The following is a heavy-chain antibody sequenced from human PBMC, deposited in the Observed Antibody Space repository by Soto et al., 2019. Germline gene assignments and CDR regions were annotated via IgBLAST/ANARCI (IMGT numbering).Heavy chain of an antibody. CDR2: IIPIFGTA. J-gene: IGHJ4*02. V-gene: IGHV1-69*13. CDR3: AKVAAGTSVPFDY. CDR1: GGTLSSYA. D-gene: IGHD6-13*01. Sequence: GASVNGACKASGGTLSSYAVSWVRQAPGQGLEWMGGIIPIFGTANYAQKFQGRVTITADESTSTAYMELSSLRSEDTAVYYCAKVAAGTSVPFDYWGQGTLVTVSS.